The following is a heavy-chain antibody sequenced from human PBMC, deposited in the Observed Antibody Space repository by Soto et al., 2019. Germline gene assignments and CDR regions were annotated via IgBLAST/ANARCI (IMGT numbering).Heavy chain of an antibody. CDR2: ISSSSSTI. Sequence: EVQLVESGGGLVQPGGSLRLSCAASGFTFSSYSMNWVRQAPGKGLEWVSYISSSSSTIYYADSVKGRFTISRDNAKDALYLQMNSLRDEDTAVYYCAIEGGNLNWFDPWGQGTLVTVSS. D-gene: IGHD1-26*01. CDR3: AIEGGNLNWFDP. V-gene: IGHV3-48*02. J-gene: IGHJ5*02. CDR1: GFTFSSYS.